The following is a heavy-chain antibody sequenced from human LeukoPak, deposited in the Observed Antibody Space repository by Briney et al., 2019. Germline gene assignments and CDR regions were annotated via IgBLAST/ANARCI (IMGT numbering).Heavy chain of an antibody. V-gene: IGHV1-69*04. CDR1: GGAFDNYA. J-gene: IGHJ5*02. D-gene: IGHD6-13*01. Sequence: LVKVSCKTSGGAFDNYAISWVRQAPGRGLEWMGRIVPILGLSSYAQNFQGRVTITADKSTTTVNLELNGLRSDDTAIYYCARARYIGAAYGTLWFDPWGQGTLVTVSS. CDR2: IVPILGLS. CDR3: ARARYIGAAYGTLWFDP.